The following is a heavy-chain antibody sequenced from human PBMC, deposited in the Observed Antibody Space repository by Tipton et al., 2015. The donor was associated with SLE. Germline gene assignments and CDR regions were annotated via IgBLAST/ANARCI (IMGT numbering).Heavy chain of an antibody. CDR3: ARDPYSASYLRFDF. J-gene: IGHJ4*02. D-gene: IGHD1-26*01. V-gene: IGHV1-18*01. Sequence: QSGPEVKKPGASVKVSCKASGYTFTSYGISWVRQAPGQGLEWMGWISAYNDNTYYAQKLQGRVTMTTDTSTRTAYMELRSLSSDDTAVYYCARDPYSASYLRFDFWGQGTLVTVSS. CDR2: ISAYNDNT. CDR1: GYTFTSYG.